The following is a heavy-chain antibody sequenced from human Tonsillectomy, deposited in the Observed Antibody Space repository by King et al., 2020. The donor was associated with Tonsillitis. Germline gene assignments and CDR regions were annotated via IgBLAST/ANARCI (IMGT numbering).Heavy chain of an antibody. J-gene: IGHJ4*02. D-gene: IGHD1-1*01. CDR2: VTRGGDSA. V-gene: IGHV3-23*04. Sequence: VQLVESGGGLVQPGGSLRLSCTASGFTFSSYEMSWVRQAPGKGLEWISTVTRGGDSAYYADSVRGRFTTSRDNSKNMVYLQMNSLRAEDTAVYYCPRDLNGGVGYWGQGTLVTVSS. CDR1: GFTFSSYE. CDR3: PRDLNGGVGY.